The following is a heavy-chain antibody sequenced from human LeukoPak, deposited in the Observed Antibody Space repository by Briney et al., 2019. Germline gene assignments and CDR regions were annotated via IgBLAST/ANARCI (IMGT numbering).Heavy chain of an antibody. V-gene: IGHV4-4*07. CDR2: NYTCGST. Sequence: SEPLSLPCTVSGGPLSSHFGIWIRQPAGKALEWIGRNYTCGSTNYNPSLKSRVTISVDTSKNQFSLKLSSVPAADTAVYYCERAPIAGAGTSDYGVEVWGQGTTVTVS. CDR3: ERAPIAGAGTSDYGVEV. J-gene: IGHJ6*01. D-gene: IGHD6-13*01. CDR1: GGPLSSHF.